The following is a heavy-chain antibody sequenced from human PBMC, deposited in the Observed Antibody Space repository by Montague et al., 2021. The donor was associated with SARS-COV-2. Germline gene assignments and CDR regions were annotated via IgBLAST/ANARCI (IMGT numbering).Heavy chain of an antibody. D-gene: IGHD3-10*01. CDR3: ARQPGAYSGSLDFVP. CDR2: VYPGDSET. J-gene: IGHJ5*02. V-gene: IGHV5-51*01. CDR1: GSNFTNYW. Sequence: QSGAEVKKPGESLKISCKDSGSNFTNYWIGWVRQLPGKGLEWMGIVYPGDSETRYSPSFQGLVTISVGKSISTAFLQWSGLRASDTAMYYCARQPGAYSGSLDFVPWGQGTLVTVSS.